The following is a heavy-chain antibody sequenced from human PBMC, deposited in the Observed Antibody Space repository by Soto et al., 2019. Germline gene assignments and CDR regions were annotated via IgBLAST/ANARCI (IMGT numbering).Heavy chain of an antibody. J-gene: IGHJ6*02. Sequence: EVQVLESGGGLVQPGGSLRLSCAASGFTCNSYAMTWVRQAPGKGLEWVSAMSVSGSTHYAASVKGRFTISRDNSKNTLYLKMNSMRAEETAIYYWAKKVGLPGYSYGFAGMDVRGQGTRVTVSS. D-gene: IGHD5-18*01. CDR1: GFTCNSYA. CDR3: AKKVGLPGYSYGFAGMDV. V-gene: IGHV3-23*01. CDR2: MSVSGST.